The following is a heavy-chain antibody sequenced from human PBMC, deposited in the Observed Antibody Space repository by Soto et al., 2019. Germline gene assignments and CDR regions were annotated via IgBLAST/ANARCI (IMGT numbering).Heavy chain of an antibody. J-gene: IGHJ5*02. CDR1: GGSISSGGYY. CDR3: AREVSGSHRPGFDP. CDR2: IYYSGST. Sequence: QVQLQESGPGLVKPSQTLSLTCTVSGGSISSGGYYWSWIRQHPGKGLEWIGYIYYSGSTYYNPSLKSRVTISVDTSKNQFSLKLSSVTAADTAVYYCAREVSGSHRPGFDPWGQGTLVTVSS. V-gene: IGHV4-31*03. D-gene: IGHD1-26*01.